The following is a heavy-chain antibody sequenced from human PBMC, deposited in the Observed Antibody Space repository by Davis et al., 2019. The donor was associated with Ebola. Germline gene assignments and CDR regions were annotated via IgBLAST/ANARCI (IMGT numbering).Heavy chain of an antibody. D-gene: IGHD6-6*01. CDR2: IRSKANSYAT. CDR3: ARETSIAARRTQLRYYYGMDV. CDR1: GFTFSGSA. J-gene: IGHJ6*02. V-gene: IGHV3-73*01. Sequence: PGGSLRLSCAASGFTFSGSAMHWVRQASGKGLEWVGRIRSKANSYATAYAASVKGRFTISRDDSKNTAYLQMNSLKTEDTAVYYCARETSIAARRTQLRYYYGMDVWGQGTTVTVSS.